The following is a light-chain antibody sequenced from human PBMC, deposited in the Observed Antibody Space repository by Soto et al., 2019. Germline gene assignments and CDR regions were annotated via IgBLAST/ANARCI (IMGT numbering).Light chain of an antibody. CDR1: LSVSVY. CDR3: HQSQYWPPIT. J-gene: IGKJ5*01. CDR2: DAS. Sequence: VLTQAPATLSLSPWKRATISFSTSLSVSVYLDWYQQKPGQAPRLLISDASNRATGIPARFSGSGSGTDFTLTISSLEPEDFAVYYCHQSQYWPPITCGKGPRLAIK. V-gene: IGKV3-11*01.